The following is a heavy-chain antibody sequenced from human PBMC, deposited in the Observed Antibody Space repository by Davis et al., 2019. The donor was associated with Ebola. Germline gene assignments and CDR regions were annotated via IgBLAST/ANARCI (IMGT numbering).Heavy chain of an antibody. CDR2: INHSGST. Sequence: SETLSLTCTVSGGSISSSSYYWGWIRQPPGKGLEWLGEINHSGSTNYNPSLKSRVTISVDTSKNQFSLKLSSVTAADTAVYYCAARPTYYYGSGHDYWGQGTLVTVSS. D-gene: IGHD3-10*01. CDR3: AARPTYYYGSGHDY. CDR1: GGSISSSSYY. J-gene: IGHJ4*02. V-gene: IGHV4-39*07.